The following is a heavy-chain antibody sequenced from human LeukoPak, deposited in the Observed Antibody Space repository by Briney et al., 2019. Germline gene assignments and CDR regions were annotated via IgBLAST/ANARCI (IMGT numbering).Heavy chain of an antibody. V-gene: IGHV3-7*03. J-gene: IGHJ4*02. CDR1: GFSFSTYW. CDR2: IKQDGSEK. D-gene: IGHD1-26*01. CDR3: ASGGIYYGAAFDF. Sequence: GGSLRLSCAASGFSFSTYWMSWVRQAPGTGLEWVAIIKQDGSEKHYVDSVKGRFTISRDNAKNSLYLQMNSLRAEDTALYYRASGGIYYGAAFDFWGRGTLVTVSS.